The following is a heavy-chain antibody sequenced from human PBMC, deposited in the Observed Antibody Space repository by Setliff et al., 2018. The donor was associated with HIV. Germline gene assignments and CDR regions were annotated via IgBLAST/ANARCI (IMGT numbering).Heavy chain of an antibody. V-gene: IGHV1-69*13. CDR1: GGTFSSYA. J-gene: IGHJ1*01. CDR2: IIPIFGTA. CDR3: ARERVQCTDDCYHFHD. D-gene: IGHD2-21*02. Sequence: ASVKVSCKASGGTFSSYAISWVRQAPGQGLEWMGGIIPIFGTANYAQKFQGRVTITADESTSTAYMELSSLRSEDTAVYYCARERVQCTDDCYHFHDWGQGTRVTVSS.